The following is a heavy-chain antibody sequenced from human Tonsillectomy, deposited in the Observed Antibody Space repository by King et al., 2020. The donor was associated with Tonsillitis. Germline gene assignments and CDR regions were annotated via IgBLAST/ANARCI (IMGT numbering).Heavy chain of an antibody. Sequence: VQLVESGAEVKKPGASVRVSCKASGYTFTGYYRHWVRQAPGQGLEWMGWINPSSGDTNCPPKFPGRVTMTRDTSSSTAYMELSRLRADDTAMYYCARVISAMVTGIDFWGQGTLVTVSS. CDR1: GYTFTGYY. V-gene: IGHV1-2*02. CDR3: ARVISAMVTGIDF. D-gene: IGHD5-18*01. J-gene: IGHJ4*02. CDR2: INPSSGDT.